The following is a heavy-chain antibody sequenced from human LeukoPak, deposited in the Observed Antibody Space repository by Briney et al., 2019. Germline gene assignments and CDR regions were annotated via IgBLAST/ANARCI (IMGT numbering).Heavy chain of an antibody. CDR1: RFTVSSNY. CDR2: IYSGGST. J-gene: IGHJ4*02. V-gene: IGHV3-53*01. CDR3: ARERSNYFDY. Sequence: GGSLRLSCAASRFTVSSNYMSWVRQAPGKGLEWVSVIYSGGSTYYADSVKGRFTISRDNSKNTLYLQMNSLRAEDTAVYYCARERSNYFDYWGQGTLVTVSS.